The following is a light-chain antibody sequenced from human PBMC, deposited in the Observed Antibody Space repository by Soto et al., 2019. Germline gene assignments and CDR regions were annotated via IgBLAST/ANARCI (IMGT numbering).Light chain of an antibody. CDR1: NSNIGSNT. CDR2: YDN. Sequence: QSVLTQPPSASGTPGQRVTISCSGSNSNIGSNTVNWYQQLPGTAPKLLIYYDNLRPSGVPDRISGSKSGTSASLAISGLQAEDEADYFCSSYSISTAYLFGTGTKLTVL. CDR3: SSYSISTAYL. J-gene: IGLJ1*01. V-gene: IGLV1-44*01.